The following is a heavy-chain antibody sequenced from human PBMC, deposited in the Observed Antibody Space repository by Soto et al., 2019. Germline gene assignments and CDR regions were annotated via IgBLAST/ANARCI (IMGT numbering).Heavy chain of an antibody. V-gene: IGHV3-23*01. CDR2: ISGSGGST. D-gene: IGHD5-12*01. Sequence: EVQLLESGGGLVQPGGSLRLSCAASGFTFSSYTMSWVRQAPGKGLEWVSAISGSGGSTYYADSAKGRFTISRDNSKNTLYLQMNSLGAEDTAVYYCTKDGYSSDWDPIDYWGQGTLVTVCS. CDR1: GFTFSSYT. J-gene: IGHJ4*02. CDR3: TKDGYSSDWDPIDY.